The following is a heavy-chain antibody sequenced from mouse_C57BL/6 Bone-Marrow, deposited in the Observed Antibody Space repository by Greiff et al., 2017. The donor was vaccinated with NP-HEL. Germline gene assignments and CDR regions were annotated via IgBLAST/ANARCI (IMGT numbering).Heavy chain of an antibody. V-gene: IGHV1-59*01. D-gene: IGHD1-1*01. CDR1: GYTFTSYW. J-gene: IGHJ4*01. CDR2: IDPSDSYT. Sequence: QVQLQQPGAELVRPGTLVKLSCKASGYTFTSYWMHWVKQRPGQGLEWIGVIDPSDSYTNYNQKFKGKATLTVDTSSSTAYLQLSSLTSEDSAVYYCASPYYYGSSYGYAMDYWGQGTSVTVSS. CDR3: ASPYYYGSSYGYAMDY.